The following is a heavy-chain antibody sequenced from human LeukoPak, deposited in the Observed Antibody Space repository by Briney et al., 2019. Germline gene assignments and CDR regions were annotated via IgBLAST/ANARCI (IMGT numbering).Heavy chain of an antibody. V-gene: IGHV6-1*01. CDR1: GDSVSSNTAA. CDR3: ARESGACSGGSCCWYFDL. D-gene: IGHD2-15*01. CDR2: TYFRSRWYN. Sequence: SQTLSLTCAISGDSVSSNTAAWNWIRQSPSRGLEWLGRTYFRSRWYNDCAVSLKSRITINPDTSKNQFSLHLTSVTLEDTAVYYCARESGACSGGSCCWYFDLWGRGTLVTVSS. J-gene: IGHJ2*01.